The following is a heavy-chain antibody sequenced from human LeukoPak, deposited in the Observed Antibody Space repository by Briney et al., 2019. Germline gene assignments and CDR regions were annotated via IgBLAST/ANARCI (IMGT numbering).Heavy chain of an antibody. V-gene: IGHV3-21*06. D-gene: IGHD2-8*01. J-gene: IGHJ4*02. Sequence: ASVKVSCKASGYIFTDYYIHWVRQAPGQALEWVSSISSNSGSLNYADSVEGRFTISRDNAQNSLYLQMNSLRADDTAVYYCATPHVLAYWGQGTLVTVSS. CDR1: GYIFTDYY. CDR3: ATPHVLAY. CDR2: ISSNSGSL.